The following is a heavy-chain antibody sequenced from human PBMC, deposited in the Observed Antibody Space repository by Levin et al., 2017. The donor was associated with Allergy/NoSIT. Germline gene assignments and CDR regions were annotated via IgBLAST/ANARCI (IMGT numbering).Heavy chain of an antibody. V-gene: IGHV3-30*18. J-gene: IGHJ4*02. CDR3: AKDFYGSGTYYQIDY. D-gene: IGHD3-10*01. Sequence: SCAASGFTFSSYGMHWVRQAPGKGLEWVAVIPYAGSNKHYADSVKGRFTISRDNSKNTLYLQMNSLRPEDTAVYYCAKDFYGSGTYYQIDYWGQGTLVTVSS. CDR1: GFTFSSYG. CDR2: IPYAGSNK.